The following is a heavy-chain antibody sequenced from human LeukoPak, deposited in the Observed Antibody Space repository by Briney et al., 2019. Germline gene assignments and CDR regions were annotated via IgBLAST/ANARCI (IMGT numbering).Heavy chain of an antibody. J-gene: IGHJ4*02. CDR2: IWSSGST. D-gene: IGHD5-24*01. Sequence: PGGTLRLSCAVSGVNFDIFAMRWVRQAPGKGLEWVSAIWSSGSTYYTASLKSRFTISRDTSKSTLSLDMNSLRDDDTAIYYCARPRWPLEYWGQGSLVIVSS. CDR3: ARPRWPLEY. V-gene: IGHV3-23*01. CDR1: GVNFDIFA.